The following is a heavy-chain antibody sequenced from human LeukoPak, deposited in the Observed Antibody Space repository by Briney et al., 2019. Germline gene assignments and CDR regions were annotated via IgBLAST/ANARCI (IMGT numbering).Heavy chain of an antibody. Sequence: RGSLRLSCAASGFTFSSYSMNWVRQAPGKGLEWVSSISSSSSYIYYADTVKGRFTISRDNAKNSLYLQMNSPRADDTAVYYCARGVDIVATIDYWGQGTLVTVSS. J-gene: IGHJ4*02. CDR2: ISSSSSYI. D-gene: IGHD5-12*01. CDR3: ARGVDIVATIDY. CDR1: GFTFSSYS. V-gene: IGHV3-21*01.